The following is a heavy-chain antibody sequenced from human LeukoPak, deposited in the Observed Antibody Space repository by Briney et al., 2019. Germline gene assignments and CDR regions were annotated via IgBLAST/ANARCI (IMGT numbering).Heavy chain of an antibody. CDR1: GFTFSDYY. J-gene: IGHJ4*02. D-gene: IGHD4/OR15-4a*01. Sequence: GGSLRLSCVASGFTFSDYYMSWIRQAPGKGLEWVSYISSSGSTIYYADSVKGRFTISRDNSKNTLYLQMNSLRAEDTAVYYCARRAGAYSHPYDYWGQGTLVTVSS. V-gene: IGHV3-11*01. CDR3: ARRAGAYSHPYDY. CDR2: ISSSGSTI.